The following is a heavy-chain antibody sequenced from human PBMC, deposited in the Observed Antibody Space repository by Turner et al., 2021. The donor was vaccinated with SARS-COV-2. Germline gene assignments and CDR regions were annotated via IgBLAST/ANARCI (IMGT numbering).Heavy chain of an antibody. CDR1: GFTFNNYW. CDR2: IKEDGSEK. D-gene: IGHD6-19*01. Sequence: EVQLEESGGGVVHPGGSLTLSCAASGFTFNNYWMTWVRQAPGKGLEWVANIKEDGSEKYYVDTVKGRFTISRDNAKNSMYLQMNTLRAEDTAVYYCARPYSSGWYINFIFWGQGTLVTVSS. CDR3: ARPYSSGWYINFIF. J-gene: IGHJ1*01. V-gene: IGHV3-7*01.